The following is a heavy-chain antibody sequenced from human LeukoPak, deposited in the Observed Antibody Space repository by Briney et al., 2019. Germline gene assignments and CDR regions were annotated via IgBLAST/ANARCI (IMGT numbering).Heavy chain of an antibody. CDR1: GFTLSSYW. CDR2: IKQDGSEK. J-gene: IGHJ4*02. Sequence: GGSLRLSCAASGFTLSSYWMSWVRQAPGKGLEWVANIKQDGSEKYYVDSVKGRFTISRDNAKNSLYLQMSSLRAEDTAVYYCAREDYYDSSGSHYWGEGTLVTVSS. D-gene: IGHD3-22*01. V-gene: IGHV3-7*01. CDR3: AREDYYDSSGSHY.